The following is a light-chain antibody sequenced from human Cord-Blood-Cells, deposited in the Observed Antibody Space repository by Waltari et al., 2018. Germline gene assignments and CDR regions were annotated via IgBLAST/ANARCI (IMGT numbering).Light chain of an antibody. Sequence: QSALTQPASVSGSPGQSITISCTGTSSDVGGYNYVSWYQQHPGKAPKLMIYDVSKRPSGVSNRFSGCKSGNPASLTISGLQAEDEADYYCSSYTSSSTWVFGGGTKLTVL. V-gene: IGLV2-14*01. CDR1: SSDVGGYNY. CDR2: DVS. J-gene: IGLJ3*02. CDR3: SSYTSSSTWV.